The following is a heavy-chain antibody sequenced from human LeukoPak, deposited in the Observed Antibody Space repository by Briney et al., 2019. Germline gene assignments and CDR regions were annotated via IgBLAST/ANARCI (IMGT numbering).Heavy chain of an antibody. D-gene: IGHD3-3*01. CDR2: ISSSSSYI. J-gene: IGHJ4*02. CDR1: GFTFSSYS. CDR3: ARDQVTIFGVVPQYYFDY. Sequence: PGGSLRLSCAASGFTFSSYSMNWVRQAPGKGLEWVSSISSSSSYIYYADSVKGRFTISRDNAKNSLYLQVNSLRAEDTAVYYCARDQVTIFGVVPQYYFDYWGQGTLVTVSS. V-gene: IGHV3-21*01.